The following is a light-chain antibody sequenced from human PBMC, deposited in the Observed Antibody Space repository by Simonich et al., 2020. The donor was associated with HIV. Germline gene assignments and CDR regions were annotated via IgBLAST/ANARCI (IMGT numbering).Light chain of an antibody. CDR2: KAS. V-gene: IGKV1-5*03. J-gene: IGKJ1*01. CDR3: QQYYSAPRT. Sequence: DIQMTQSPSTLSASVGDRVTITCPAGQSISSWLAWYQQKPGKAPKLLIYKASSLESGVPSRFSGSGSGTEFTLTISILQAEDVAVYYCQQYYSAPRTFGQGTKVEIK. CDR1: QSISSW.